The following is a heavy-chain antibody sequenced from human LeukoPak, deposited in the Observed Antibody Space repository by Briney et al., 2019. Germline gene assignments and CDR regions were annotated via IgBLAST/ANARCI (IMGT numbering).Heavy chain of an antibody. CDR1: GGSFSGYY. Sequence: SETLSLTCTVYGGSFSGYYWSWIRQPPGKGLEWIGEINHRGSTNYNPSLKSRVTISVDTSKNQFSLKLSSVIAADTAVYYCARPLGYCSSSSYPQPWFDPWGQGTLVTVST. D-gene: IGHD2-2*01. CDR3: ARPLGYCSSSSYPQPWFDP. CDR2: INHRGST. J-gene: IGHJ5*02. V-gene: IGHV4-34*01.